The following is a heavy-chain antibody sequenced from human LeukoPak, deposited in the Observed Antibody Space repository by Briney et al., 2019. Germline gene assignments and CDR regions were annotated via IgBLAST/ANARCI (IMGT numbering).Heavy chain of an antibody. D-gene: IGHD3-9*01. Sequence: RASVKVSCKASGYTFTGYYMHWVRQAPGQGLEWMGWINPNSGGTNYAQKFKGRVTMTRDTSISTAYRELSRLRSDDTAVYYCARDGDDYDILTGPRYYYYGMDVWGQGTTVTVSS. CDR3: ARDGDDYDILTGPRYYYYGMDV. CDR1: GYTFTGYY. J-gene: IGHJ6*02. CDR2: INPNSGGT. V-gene: IGHV1-2*02.